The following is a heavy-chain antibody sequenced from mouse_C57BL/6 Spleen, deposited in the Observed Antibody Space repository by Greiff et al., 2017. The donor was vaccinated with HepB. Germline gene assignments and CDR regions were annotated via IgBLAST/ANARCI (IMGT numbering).Heavy chain of an antibody. CDR2: ISSGSSTN. V-gene: IGHV5-17*01. J-gene: IGHJ3*01. CDR3: ARPLLLRPAWFAY. D-gene: IGHD1-1*01. CDR1: GFTFSDYG. Sequence: EVKLVESGGGLVKPGGSLKLSCAASGFTFSDYGMHWVRQAPEKGLEWVAYISSGSSTNYYADTVKGRFTISRDNAKNTLFLQMTSLRSEDTAMYYCARPLLLRPAWFAYWGQGTLVTVSA.